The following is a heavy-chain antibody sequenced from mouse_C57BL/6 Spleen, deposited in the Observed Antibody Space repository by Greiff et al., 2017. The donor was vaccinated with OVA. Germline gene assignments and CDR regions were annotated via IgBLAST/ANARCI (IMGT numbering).Heavy chain of an antibody. V-gene: IGHV1-82*01. CDR3: AREEGGLYYFDY. Sequence: VQLQQSGPELVKPGASVKLSCKASGYAFSSSWMNWVKQRPGKGLEWIGRIYPGDGDTNYNGKFKGKATLSADNSSSTANMQLSSLTSDDSAVYFCAREEGGLYYFDYWGQGTTLTVSS. J-gene: IGHJ2*01. CDR2: IYPGDGDT. D-gene: IGHD3-3*01. CDR1: GYAFSSSW.